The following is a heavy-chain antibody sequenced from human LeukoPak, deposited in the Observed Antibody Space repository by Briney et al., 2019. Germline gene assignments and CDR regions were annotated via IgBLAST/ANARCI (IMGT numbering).Heavy chain of an antibody. D-gene: IGHD3-3*01. J-gene: IGHJ4*02. CDR1: GYTFTGHF. CDR3: ARVREWEEISGAIPDYFDY. CDR2: IKPKSGAT. V-gene: IGHV1-2*02. Sequence: GASVKVSCKTSGYTFTGHFMNWVRQAPEQGLEWMGWIKPKSGATAYAQKFQGRVTMTRDTADNTAYLEVSGLTPDDTAVYYCARVREWEEISGAIPDYFDYWGQGTLITISS.